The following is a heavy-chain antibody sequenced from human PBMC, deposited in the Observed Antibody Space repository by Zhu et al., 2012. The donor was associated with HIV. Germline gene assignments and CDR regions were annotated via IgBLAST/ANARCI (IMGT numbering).Heavy chain of an antibody. CDR3: ARGGLWELPTSAFDI. J-gene: IGHJ3*02. D-gene: IGHD1-26*01. V-gene: IGHV4-59*11. CDR1: GGSISSHY. CDR2: IYYSGST. Sequence: QVQLQESGPGLVKPSETLSLTCTVSGGSISSHYWSWIRQPPGKGLEWIGYIYYSGSTNYNPSLKSRVTISVDTSKNQFSLKLSSVTAADTAVYYCARGGLWELPTSAFDIWGQGTMGHRLF.